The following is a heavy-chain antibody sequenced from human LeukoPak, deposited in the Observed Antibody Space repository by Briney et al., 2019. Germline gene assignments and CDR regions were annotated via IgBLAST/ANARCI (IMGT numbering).Heavy chain of an antibody. CDR2: IKQDGSEK. J-gene: IGHJ4*02. CDR1: GFTFSSYW. V-gene: IGHV3-7*01. Sequence: PGGSLRLSCAASGFTFSSYWMSWVRQAPGKGLEWVANIKQDGSEKYYVDSVKGRFTISRDNAKNSLYLQMNILRAEDTAVYYCARVTYYDFWSGYSDYWGQGTLVTVSS. D-gene: IGHD3-3*01. CDR3: ARVTYYDFWSGYSDY.